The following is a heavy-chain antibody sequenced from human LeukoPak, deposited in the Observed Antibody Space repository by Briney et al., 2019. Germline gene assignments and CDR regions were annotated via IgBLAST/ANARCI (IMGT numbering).Heavy chain of an antibody. V-gene: IGHV4-39*01. J-gene: IGHJ4*02. CDR3: ARSRYSYGSI. D-gene: IGHD5-18*01. Sequence: SETLSLTCTVSGGSISSSNYYWGWIRQPPGKGLEWIGSIYYSGSTYYNPSLKSRVTISVDTSKNQLSLKLSSVTAADTAVYYCARSRYSYGSIWGQGTLVTVSS. CDR1: GGSISSSNYY. CDR2: IYYSGST.